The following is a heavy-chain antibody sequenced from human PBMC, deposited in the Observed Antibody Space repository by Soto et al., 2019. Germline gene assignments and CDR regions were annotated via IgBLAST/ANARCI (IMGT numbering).Heavy chain of an antibody. J-gene: IGHJ6*02. CDR3: AKVRTIFGVVNALLDV. CDR1: GFTFSSYA. Sequence: GGSLRLSCAASGFTFSSYAMSWVRQAPGKGLEWVSAISGSGGSTYYADSVKGRFTISRDNSKNTLYLQMNSLRAEDTAVYYCAKVRTIFGVVNALLDVWGQGTTVTVSS. D-gene: IGHD3-3*01. CDR2: ISGSGGST. V-gene: IGHV3-23*01.